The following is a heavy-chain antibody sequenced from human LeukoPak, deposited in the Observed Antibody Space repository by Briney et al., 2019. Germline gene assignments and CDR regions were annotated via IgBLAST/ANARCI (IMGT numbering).Heavy chain of an antibody. J-gene: IGHJ4*02. D-gene: IGHD3-22*01. V-gene: IGHV4-34*01. Sequence: SETLSLTCAVYGGSFSGYYWSWIRQPPGKGLEWIGEINHSGSTNYNPSLKSRVTISVDTSKNQFSLKLSSVTAADTAVYYCARAQRYYYDSSGYFDWGQGTLVTVSS. CDR1: GGSFSGYY. CDR2: INHSGST. CDR3: ARAQRYYYDSSGYFD.